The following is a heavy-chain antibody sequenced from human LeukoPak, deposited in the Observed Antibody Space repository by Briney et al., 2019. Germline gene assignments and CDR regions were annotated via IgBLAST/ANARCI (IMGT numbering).Heavy chain of an antibody. CDR1: GYTFTSYG. CDR2: IIPIFGTA. J-gene: IGHJ6*03. Sequence: GASVKVSCKASGYTFTSYGISWVRQAPGQGLEWMGGIIPIFGTANYAQKFQGRVTITADKSTSTAYMELSSLRSEDTAVYYCARAVTAIPDYYYMDVWGKGTTVTVSS. D-gene: IGHD2-21*02. V-gene: IGHV1-69*06. CDR3: ARAVTAIPDYYYMDV.